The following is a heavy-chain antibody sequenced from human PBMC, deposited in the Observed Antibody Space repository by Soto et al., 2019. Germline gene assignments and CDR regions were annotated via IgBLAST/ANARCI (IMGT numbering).Heavy chain of an antibody. CDR1: GGTISSYY. CDR3: ARVKSEWFGEYGNWFDP. Sequence: SETLSFPWTVSGGTISSYYWRWIRQPPGKGLEWIGYIYYSGSTYYNPSLKSRVTISVDTSKNQFSLKLSSVTAADTAVYYCARVKSEWFGEYGNWFDPWGQGTLVTVS. J-gene: IGHJ5*02. CDR2: IYYSGST. D-gene: IGHD3-10*01. V-gene: IGHV4-59*08.